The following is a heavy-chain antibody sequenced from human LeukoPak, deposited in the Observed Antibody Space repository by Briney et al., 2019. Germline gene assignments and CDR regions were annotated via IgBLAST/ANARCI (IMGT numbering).Heavy chain of an antibody. CDR2: INHSGST. CDR1: GGSFSGYY. CDR3: ARVVENSSSWYGYYYYYYMDV. J-gene: IGHJ6*03. V-gene: IGHV4-34*01. Sequence: SETLSLTCAVYGGSFSGYYWSWIRQPPGKGLEWIGEINHSGSTNYNPSLKSRVTISVDTSKNQFSLKLSSVTAADTAVYYCARVVENSSSWYGYYYYYYMDVWGKGTTVTVSS. D-gene: IGHD6-13*01.